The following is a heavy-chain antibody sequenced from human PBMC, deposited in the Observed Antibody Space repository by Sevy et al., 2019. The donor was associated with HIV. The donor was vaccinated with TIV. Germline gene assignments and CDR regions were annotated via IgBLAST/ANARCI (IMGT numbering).Heavy chain of an antibody. CDR3: ARGGRSAWSPLDY. J-gene: IGHJ4*02. D-gene: IGHD6-19*01. Sequence: SETLSLSCIVSGYSISSSYYWGWSRQPPGKGLEWIGSVHHSGNTYYNPSLKSRVTISVDTSKNHFSLKLTSVTASDTAIYYCARGGRSAWSPLDYWGQGTLVTVSS. V-gene: IGHV4-38-2*02. CDR2: VHHSGNT. CDR1: GYSISSSYY.